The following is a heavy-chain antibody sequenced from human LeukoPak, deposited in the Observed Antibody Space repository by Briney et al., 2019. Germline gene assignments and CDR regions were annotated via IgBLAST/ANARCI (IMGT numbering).Heavy chain of an antibody. CDR1: GFTLSSYA. Sequence: GGSLRLSCAACGFTLSSYAMSWVRQAPAKGLEWVSGISDSGGTVYYADSVKDRFTISRDNSKNSLYLQMNSLRAEDTAVYYCAKKLSGSYKGFDYWGQGTLVTVSS. J-gene: IGHJ4*02. CDR3: AKKLSGSYKGFDY. CDR2: ISDSGGTV. D-gene: IGHD1-26*01. V-gene: IGHV3-23*01.